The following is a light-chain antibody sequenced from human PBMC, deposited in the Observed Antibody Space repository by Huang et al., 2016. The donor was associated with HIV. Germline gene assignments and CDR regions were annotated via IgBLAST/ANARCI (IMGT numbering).Light chain of an antibody. Sequence: EVVLTQSPATLSLSPGEGATLSCRASQSLGDYLAWYQQKPGQAPRLLIYDASNRATDIPARCSGSGSGTEFTLTISSLEPEDFAVYYCQQRAYWPITFGQGTRLEI. J-gene: IGKJ5*01. V-gene: IGKV3-11*01. CDR3: QQRAYWPIT. CDR1: QSLGDY. CDR2: DAS.